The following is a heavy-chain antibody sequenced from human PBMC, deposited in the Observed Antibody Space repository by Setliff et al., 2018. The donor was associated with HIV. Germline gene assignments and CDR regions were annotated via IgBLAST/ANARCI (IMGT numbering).Heavy chain of an antibody. V-gene: IGHV3-21*05. CDR3: ARRKLEVWVNDYYSYYLDV. Sequence: KPGGSLRLSCAASGFTFSAYSMNWVRQAPGKGLEWISYISSSGVMYYADSVKGRFTISRDNAKNSLILQMNSLTVEDTAVYYCARRKLEVWVNDYYSYYLDVWGKGTTVTVSS. CDR2: ISSSGVM. D-gene: IGHD1-1*01. CDR1: GFTFSAYS. J-gene: IGHJ6*03.